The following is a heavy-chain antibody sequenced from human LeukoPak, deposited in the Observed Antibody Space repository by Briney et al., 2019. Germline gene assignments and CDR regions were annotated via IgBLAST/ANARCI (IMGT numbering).Heavy chain of an antibody. CDR3: ARDHPIGAFDI. D-gene: IGHD2-21*01. J-gene: IGHJ3*02. Sequence: SETLSLTCTVSGDSIISYYWNWIRQPPGKGLEWIGYIYASGSSNYNPSLKSRVTISVDTSKKQVPLKLSSVTAADTAVYYCARDHPIGAFDIWGQGTMVTVSS. V-gene: IGHV4-4*08. CDR1: GDSIISYY. CDR2: IYASGSS.